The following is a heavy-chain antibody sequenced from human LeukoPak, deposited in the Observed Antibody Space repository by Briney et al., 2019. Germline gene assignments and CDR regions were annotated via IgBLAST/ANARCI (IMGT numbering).Heavy chain of an antibody. V-gene: IGHV3-48*03. Sequence: GGSLRLSCAASGFTFSSYELNWVRQAPGKGLEWVSYISDTGSTIYYADSVKGRFTISRDNSKNTLYLQMNSLGAEDTALYYCAKDQSSERFLDYWGQGTLVTVSS. J-gene: IGHJ4*02. CDR3: AKDQSSERFLDY. D-gene: IGHD5-24*01. CDR1: GFTFSSYE. CDR2: ISDTGSTI.